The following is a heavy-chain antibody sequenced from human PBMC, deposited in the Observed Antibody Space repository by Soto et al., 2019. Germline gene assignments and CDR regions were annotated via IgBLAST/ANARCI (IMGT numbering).Heavy chain of an antibody. J-gene: IGHJ4*02. CDR1: GGSISSSNW. V-gene: IGHV4-4*02. CDR3: ASRGGRSGGLDY. Sequence: SETLSLTCAVSGGSISSSNWWSWVRQPPGKGLEWIGEIYHSGSTNYNPSLKSRVTISVDKSKNQFSLKLSSVTAADTAVYYCASRGGRSGGLDYWGQGTLVTVSS. D-gene: IGHD1-26*01. CDR2: IYHSGST.